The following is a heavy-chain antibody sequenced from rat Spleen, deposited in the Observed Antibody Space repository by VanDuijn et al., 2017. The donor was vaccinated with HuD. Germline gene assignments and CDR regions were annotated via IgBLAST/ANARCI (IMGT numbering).Heavy chain of an antibody. CDR1: GFTFSNYG. D-gene: IGHD1-6*01. Sequence: EVQLVESGGGLVQPGRSLKLSCAASGFTFSNYGMAWVRQAPGKGLEWVSSISNDGVNTYYPDSVKGRFTLSRDNARSTLYLQMDSLRSEDTATYYCASHGPRISRFAYWGQGTLVTVSS. CDR2: ISNDGVNT. J-gene: IGHJ3*01. CDR3: ASHGPRISRFAY. V-gene: IGHV5-29*01.